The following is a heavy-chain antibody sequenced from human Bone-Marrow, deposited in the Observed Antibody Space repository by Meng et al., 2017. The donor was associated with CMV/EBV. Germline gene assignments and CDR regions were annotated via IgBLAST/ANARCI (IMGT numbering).Heavy chain of an antibody. Sequence: GGSLRLSCAASGFTFSSYSMNWVRQAPGKGLEWVSSISSSSYIYYADSVKGRFTISRDNAKNSLYLQMNSLRAEDTAVYYCARGVGSSSRRFDPWGQGTLVTVSS. CDR2: ISSSSYI. CDR3: ARGVGSSSRRFDP. V-gene: IGHV3-21*01. CDR1: GFTFSSYS. D-gene: IGHD6-6*01. J-gene: IGHJ5*02.